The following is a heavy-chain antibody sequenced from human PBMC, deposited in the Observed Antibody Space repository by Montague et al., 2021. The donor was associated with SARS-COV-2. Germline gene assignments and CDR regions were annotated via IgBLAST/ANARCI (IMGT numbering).Heavy chain of an antibody. J-gene: IGHJ4*02. D-gene: IGHD3-10*01. CDR1: GRSIISTSSY. CDR3: VRVSWYYYGSGAFDY. V-gene: IGHV4-39*07. Sequence: SETLSLTCTVSGRSIISTSSYWGWIRQPPGGGLEWIGSISHRENTFYNPSLKSPVTISVDTSKNQFSLKMISVTAADTGIYYCVRVSWYYYGSGAFDYWGQGTRVTVPA. CDR2: ISHRENT.